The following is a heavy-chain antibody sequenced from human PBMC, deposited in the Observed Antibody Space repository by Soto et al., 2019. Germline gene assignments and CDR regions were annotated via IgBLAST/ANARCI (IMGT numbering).Heavy chain of an antibody. CDR1: GGSVSSGSYY. CDR2: IYYSGST. V-gene: IGHV4-61*01. D-gene: IGHD2-2*02. Sequence: ETLSLTCTVSGGSVSSGSYYWSWIRQPPGKGLEWIGYIYYSGSTNYNPSLKSRVTISVDTSKNQFSLKLSSVTAADTAVYYCARDIVVVPAAIVGGDYYYYGMDVWGQGTTVTVSS. J-gene: IGHJ6*02. CDR3: ARDIVVVPAAIVGGDYYYYGMDV.